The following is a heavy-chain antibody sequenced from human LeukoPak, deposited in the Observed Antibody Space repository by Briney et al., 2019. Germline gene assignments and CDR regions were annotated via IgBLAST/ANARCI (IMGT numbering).Heavy chain of an antibody. Sequence: PSETLSLTCTASGDSISSFYWSWIRQPAGKGLEWIGHIYTSGSTSYNPSLKSRVAISIDTSKNQFSLKLSSVTAPDTAVYYCAREGQQLVPPFDYWGQGTLVTVSS. D-gene: IGHD6-6*01. CDR2: IYTSGST. CDR1: GDSISSFY. J-gene: IGHJ4*02. CDR3: AREGQQLVPPFDY. V-gene: IGHV4-4*07.